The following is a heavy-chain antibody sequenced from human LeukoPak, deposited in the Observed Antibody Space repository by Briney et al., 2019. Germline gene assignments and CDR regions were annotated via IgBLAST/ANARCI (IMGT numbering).Heavy chain of an antibody. Sequence: GGSLRLSCAASGFTFSADIMNWVRQAPGKGLEWVSSISATSNYIYYADSVKGRFTISRDNAKNSLYLQMNSLRAEDTAVYYCARGGRGSYYGAFDIWGQGTMVTVSS. CDR3: ARGGRGSYYGAFDI. CDR2: ISATSNYI. J-gene: IGHJ3*02. D-gene: IGHD1-26*01. CDR1: GFTFSADI. V-gene: IGHV3-21*01.